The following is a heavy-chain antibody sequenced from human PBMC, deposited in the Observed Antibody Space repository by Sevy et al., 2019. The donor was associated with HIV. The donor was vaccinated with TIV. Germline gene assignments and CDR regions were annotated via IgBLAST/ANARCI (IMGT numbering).Heavy chain of an antibody. CDR3: ARVPTYYYGSATYFDH. J-gene: IGHJ4*02. CDR2: IGVYNGNA. Sequence: ASVKVPCKTSGYAFMSYGVTWVRQAPGQGLEWMGWIGVYNGNANSAQKFRDRVAMTTDTSTSTAHMELTNLRSDDTAVYYCARVPTYYYGSATYFDHWGQGTLVTVSS. CDR1: GYAFMSYG. D-gene: IGHD3-10*01. V-gene: IGHV1-18*01.